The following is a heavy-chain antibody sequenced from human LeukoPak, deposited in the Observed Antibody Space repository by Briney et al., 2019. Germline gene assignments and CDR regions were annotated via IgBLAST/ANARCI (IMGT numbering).Heavy chain of an antibody. CDR2: IYYSGST. Sequence: PSETLSLTCTVSGGSISSSSYYWGWIRQPPGKGLEWIRSIYYSGSTYYNPSLKSRVTISVDTSKNQFSLKLSSVTAADTAVYYCARQPYGDYPVLYDYWGQGTLVTVSS. J-gene: IGHJ4*02. CDR3: ARQPYGDYPVLYDY. V-gene: IGHV4-39*01. CDR1: GGSISSSSYY. D-gene: IGHD4-17*01.